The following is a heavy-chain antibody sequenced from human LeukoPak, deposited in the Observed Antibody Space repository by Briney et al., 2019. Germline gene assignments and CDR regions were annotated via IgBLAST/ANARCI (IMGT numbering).Heavy chain of an antibody. D-gene: IGHD6-13*01. CDR1: GGSISSYY. CDR2: IYYSGST. V-gene: IGHV4-59*01. CDR3: ARSTSWYSYFDF. J-gene: IGHJ4*02. Sequence: SETLSLTCPVSGGSISSYYWSWIRQPPGKGLEWIGYIYYSGSTNCNPSLKSRVTISVDTSKTQFSLKLSSVTAADTAVYYCARSTSWYSYFDFWGQGSLVTVPS.